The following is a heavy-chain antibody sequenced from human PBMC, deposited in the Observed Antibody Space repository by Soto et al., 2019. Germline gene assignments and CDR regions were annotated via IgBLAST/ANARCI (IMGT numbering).Heavy chain of an antibody. D-gene: IGHD4-17*01. Sequence: QVQLQQSGPGLVKPSETLSLTCTVSGGSISSFYWSWIRQPPGKGLEWIGYISYTGSTSYNPSLKSQVTISVDTSKNQLSLKLTSVTAADAAVYYCARALQDYPTDAGWFDPWGQGTLVTVSS. J-gene: IGHJ5*02. CDR1: GGSISSFY. CDR2: ISYTGST. V-gene: IGHV4-59*01. CDR3: ARALQDYPTDAGWFDP.